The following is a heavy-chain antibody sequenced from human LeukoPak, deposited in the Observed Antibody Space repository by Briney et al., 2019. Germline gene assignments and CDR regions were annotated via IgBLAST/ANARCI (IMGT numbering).Heavy chain of an antibody. J-gene: IGHJ4*02. Sequence: PGGSLRLSCAVSGVTVSSTDMSWVRQAPGKGLEWVSVIFSGGGTYYTGSVKGRFTISRDNSKNTLYPQMNSLRAEDTAVYYCARDLDGPENYWGQGTLVTVSS. D-gene: IGHD3-3*01. CDR2: IFSGGGT. CDR3: ARDLDGPENY. CDR1: GVTVSSTD. V-gene: IGHV3-53*01.